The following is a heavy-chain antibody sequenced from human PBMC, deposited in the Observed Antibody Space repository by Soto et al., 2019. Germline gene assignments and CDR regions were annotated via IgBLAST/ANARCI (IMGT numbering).Heavy chain of an antibody. CDR1: GGSISSYY. D-gene: IGHD5-18*01. V-gene: IGHV4-59*01. CDR3: ARVGYSTAAHFDY. Sequence: QVQLQESGPGLVKPSETLSLTCTVSGGSISSYYWSWIRQPPGKGLEWIGYIYYSGSTNYNPSLKSRIPISVDTSKNHFSLKLISVTAPDTAVYYCARVGYSTAAHFDYWGQGTLVTVSS. CDR2: IYYSGST. J-gene: IGHJ4*02.